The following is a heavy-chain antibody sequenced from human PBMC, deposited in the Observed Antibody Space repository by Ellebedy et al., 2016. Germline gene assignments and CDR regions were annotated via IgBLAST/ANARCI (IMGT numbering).Heavy chain of an antibody. CDR3: ATTSVYSSTWNYYYYAMDV. V-gene: IGHV4-34*01. D-gene: IGHD6-13*01. CDR1: GGSFRGYY. Sequence: SETLSLXXAVYGGSFRGYYWSWIRQPPGKGLEWIGEINHRGGTNYNPSLKSRVTISVDTSKNHFSLKLSSVTAADTAVYYCATTSVYSSTWNYYYYAMDVWGQGTTVTVSS. J-gene: IGHJ6*02. CDR2: INHRGGT.